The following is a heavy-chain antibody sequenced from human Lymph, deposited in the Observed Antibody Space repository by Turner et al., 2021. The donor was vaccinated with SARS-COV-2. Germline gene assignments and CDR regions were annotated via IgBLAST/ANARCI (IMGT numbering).Heavy chain of an antibody. CDR3: ARVLPYGDYFDF. Sequence: EVQLVESGGGLIQPGGSLRLSCAASGFTVSSNYKSWVRQAPGKGLEWVSLIYSGGSTLYADSVKGRFTISRDNSKNTLYLQMNSLRADDTAVYYCARVLPYGDYFDFWGQGTLVTVSS. J-gene: IGHJ4*02. CDR2: IYSGGST. CDR1: GFTVSSNY. D-gene: IGHD4-17*01. V-gene: IGHV3-53*01.